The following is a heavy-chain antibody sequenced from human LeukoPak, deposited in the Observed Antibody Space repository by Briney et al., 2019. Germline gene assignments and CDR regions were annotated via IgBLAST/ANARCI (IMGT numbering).Heavy chain of an antibody. CDR3: ASSTGTTPEDYYYYHMDV. D-gene: IGHD1-7*01. V-gene: IGHV1-69*05. CDR1: GGTFSSYA. CDR2: IIPIFGTA. Sequence: ASVKVSCKASGGTFSSYAISWVRPAPGQGLEWMGGIIPIFGTANYAQKFQGRVTITTDESTSIAYMELSSLRSEDTAVYYCASSTGTTPEDYYYYHMDVWGKGTTVTVSS. J-gene: IGHJ6*03.